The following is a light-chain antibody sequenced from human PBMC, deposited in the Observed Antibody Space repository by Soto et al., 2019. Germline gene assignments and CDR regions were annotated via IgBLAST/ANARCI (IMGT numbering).Light chain of an antibody. CDR1: ALPKHY. J-gene: IGLJ1*01. CDR3: QSADSSGTHV. V-gene: IGLV3-25*03. Sequence: SYELTQPPSVSVSPGQTARITCSGDALPKHYAYWYQQKPGQAPVLVIYKDSERPSGIPERFSGSSSGTTVTLTISGVQAEDEADYYCQSADSSGTHVFGTGTKLTVL. CDR2: KDS.